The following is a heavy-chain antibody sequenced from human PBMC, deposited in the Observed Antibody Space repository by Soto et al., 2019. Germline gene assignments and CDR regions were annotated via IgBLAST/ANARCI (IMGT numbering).Heavy chain of an antibody. D-gene: IGHD6-13*01. CDR1: GGSISSYY. J-gene: IGHJ4*02. CDR3: ARSIAAAVQADY. V-gene: IGHV4-59*08. CDR2: IYYSGST. Sequence: PSETLSLTCTVSGGSISSYYWSWIRQPPGKGLEWIGYIYYSGSTNYNPSLKSRVTISVDTSKNQFSLKLSSVTAADTAVYYCARSIAAAVQADYWGQGTLVTVS.